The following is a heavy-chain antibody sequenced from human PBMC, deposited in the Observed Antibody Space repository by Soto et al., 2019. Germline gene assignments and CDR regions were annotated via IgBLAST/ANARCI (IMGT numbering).Heavy chain of an antibody. CDR1: GFTFSSYA. J-gene: IGHJ4*02. Sequence: QVQLVESGGGVVQPGRSLRLSCAASGFTFSSYAMHWVRQAPGKGLEWVAVISYDGSNKYYADAVKGRFTISRDNPKNTLYAQRNRLNAEDTAVYYCALPKYCSGGSGYSSPCDYWGQGNLVTVSS. CDR3: ALPKYCSGGSGYSSPCDY. V-gene: IGHV3-30-3*01. D-gene: IGHD2-15*01. CDR2: ISYDGSNK.